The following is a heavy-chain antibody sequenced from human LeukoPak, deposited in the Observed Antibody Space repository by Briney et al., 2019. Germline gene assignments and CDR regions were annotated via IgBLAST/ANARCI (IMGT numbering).Heavy chain of an antibody. J-gene: IGHJ4*02. CDR3: SKDLERHTVGYFDS. Sequence: PGGSLRLSCAASGFTFSNYAMSWVRQAPGKGLEWVSSLSGNERDTRYADSVRGRFTISRDNSENLLYLQMTSLGAEDTAIYYCSKDLERHTVGYFDSWGQGVLVTVSS. V-gene: IGHV3-23*01. CDR1: GFTFSNYA. CDR2: LSGNERDT. D-gene: IGHD1-1*01.